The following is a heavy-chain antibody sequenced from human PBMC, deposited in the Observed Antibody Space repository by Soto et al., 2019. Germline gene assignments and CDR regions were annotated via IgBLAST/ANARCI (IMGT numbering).Heavy chain of an antibody. D-gene: IGHD5-12*01. CDR2: INHSGST. CDR3: ARSGKWLRSYFDY. V-gene: IGHV4-34*01. CDR1: GGSFSGYY. J-gene: IGHJ4*02. Sequence: SDTLSLTCAVYGGSFSGYYWSWIRQPPGKGLEWIGEINHSGSTNYNPPLKSRVTISVDTSKNQFSLKLSSVTAADTAVYYCARSGKWLRSYFDYWGQGTLVTVSS.